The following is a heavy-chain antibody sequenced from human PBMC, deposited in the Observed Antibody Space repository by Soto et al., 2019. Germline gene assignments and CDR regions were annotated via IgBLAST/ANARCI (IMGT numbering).Heavy chain of an antibody. D-gene: IGHD2-15*01. Sequence: SETLSLTCAVSGGSISSAGYYWSWIRQHPGKGLEWIGDIYDSANTYYNPSLKSRVTISVDTSNNQFSLKLRSVTAADTAVYYCARVIRGSWGFDPWGQGTLVTVSS. J-gene: IGHJ5*02. CDR1: GGSISSAGYY. CDR3: ARVIRGSWGFDP. CDR2: IYDSANT. V-gene: IGHV4-31*11.